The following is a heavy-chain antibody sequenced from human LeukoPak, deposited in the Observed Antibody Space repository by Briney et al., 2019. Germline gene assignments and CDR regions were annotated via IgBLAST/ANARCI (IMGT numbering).Heavy chain of an antibody. CDR2: TRADAVTT. J-gene: IGHJ4*02. V-gene: IGHV3-23*01. Sequence: GGSLRLSCATSGFIFSHHGMNWVRQAPGKGLEWVSGTRADAVTTYYADSVKGRFIISRDNSKNTVYLQMNSLSAEDAAVYYCVKDDGWVQYANWGQGTLVTVSS. CDR3: VKDDGWVQYAN. CDR1: GFIFSHHG. D-gene: IGHD5-24*01.